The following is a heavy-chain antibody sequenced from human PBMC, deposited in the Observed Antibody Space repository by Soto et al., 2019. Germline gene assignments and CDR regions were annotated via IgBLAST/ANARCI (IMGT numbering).Heavy chain of an antibody. CDR2: ITGNSEYK. Sequence: EVQLVESGGGLVKPGGSLRLSCVVSGVSFSDYSMNWVRQAPGKGLEWVSLITGNSEYKYYAGSVKGRFTVSRDNAKNSLYLQMNSLTVEDTAVYYCARSGELLKTFDSWGQGTLVSVS. CDR1: GVSFSDYS. V-gene: IGHV3-21*06. J-gene: IGHJ4*02. CDR3: ARSGELLKTFDS. D-gene: IGHD1-7*01.